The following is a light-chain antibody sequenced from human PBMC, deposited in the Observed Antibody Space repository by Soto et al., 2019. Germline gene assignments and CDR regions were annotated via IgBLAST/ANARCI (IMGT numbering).Light chain of an antibody. CDR1: TPNIRNNA. J-gene: IGLJ2*01. V-gene: IGLV1-36*01. CDR3: AAWDDSLSGVV. Sequence: QSVLTQPPSVSGAPGQTVTISCSGTTPNIRNNAVNWYQHLPGKAPKLLVYYDDLLPSGVSGRFSGDKSGTSASLAINGLQFEDEADYYCAAWDDSLSGVVFGGGTKVTV. CDR2: YDD.